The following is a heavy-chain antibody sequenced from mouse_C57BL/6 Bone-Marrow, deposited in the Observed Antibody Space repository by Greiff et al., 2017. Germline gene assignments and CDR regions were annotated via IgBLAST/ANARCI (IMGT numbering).Heavy chain of an antibody. Sequence: VQRVESGAELVRPGASVKLSCKASGYTFTDYYINWVKQRPGQGLEWIARIYPGSGNTYYNEKFKSKATLTVDKSSSTAYMQLSSLTSEDSAVYYCARLGDIYYDYEGYYWGQGTSVTVSS. V-gene: IGHV1-76*01. CDR3: ARLGDIYYDYEGYY. CDR1: GYTFTDYY. CDR2: IYPGSGNT. J-gene: IGHJ4*01. D-gene: IGHD2-4*01.